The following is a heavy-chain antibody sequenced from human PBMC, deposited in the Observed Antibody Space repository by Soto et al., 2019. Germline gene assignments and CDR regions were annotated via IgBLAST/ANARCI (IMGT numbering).Heavy chain of an antibody. CDR1: GYDCTTYG. V-gene: IGHV1-18*01. CDR2: ISAHNGNA. CDR3: ARGRYGDS. D-gene: IGHD1-1*01. Sequence: QVHLVQSGAELKNPGASVKVSCKCSGYDCTTYGITWVRQAPGQGLKWMACISAHNGNADYAQKVQCRVTVTTDTPTRTAYMALGSLRSDDTALSYCARGRYGDSWGQGALVTVSS. J-gene: IGHJ4*02.